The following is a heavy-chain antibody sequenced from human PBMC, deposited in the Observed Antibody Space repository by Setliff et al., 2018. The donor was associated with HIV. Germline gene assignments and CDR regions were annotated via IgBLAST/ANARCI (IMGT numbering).Heavy chain of an antibody. Sequence: GGSLRLSCVASGFTFSSYTMHWVRQAPGKGLEWVASISGGGKSIYYADSVKGRFTISRDNADRSLYLQMNSLRAEDTAVYYCVKDEEYIGVVSATMNMPGYYHYYYMDVWGKGSTVTVSS. CDR1: GFTFSSYT. V-gene: IGHV3-21*01. CDR3: VKDEEYIGVVSATMNMPGYYHYYYMDV. CDR2: ISGGGKSI. D-gene: IGHD2-2*01. J-gene: IGHJ6*03.